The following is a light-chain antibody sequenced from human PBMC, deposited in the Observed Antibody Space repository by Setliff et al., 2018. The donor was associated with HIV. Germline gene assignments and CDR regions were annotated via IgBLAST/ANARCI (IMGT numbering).Light chain of an antibody. CDR1: SSNIGSKI. CDR3: QSYDSSLGGYVI. V-gene: IGLV1-40*01. Sequence: QSVLTQPPSASGTPGQRVTISCSGSSSNIGSKIVNWYQQLPGTAPKLLIYGNTNRPSGVPDRFSASKSGTSASLAITGLRAEDEAHYYCQSYDSSLGGYVIFGGGTKVTVL. CDR2: GNT. J-gene: IGLJ2*01.